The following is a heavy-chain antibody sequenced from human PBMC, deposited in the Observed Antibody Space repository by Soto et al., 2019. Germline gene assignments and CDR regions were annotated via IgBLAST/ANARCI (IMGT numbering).Heavy chain of an antibody. J-gene: IGHJ4*02. CDR2: LSGNGAKI. CDR3: ARDPNRYDPLDY. Sequence: PGGSLRLSCAASGFSFTTYVMSWVRQAPGKWLEWVSSLSGNGAKIFYAESVQGRFTISRDNSKNTLYLEMNSLRAEDTAVYYCARDPNRYDPLDYWGQGTLVTVSS. D-gene: IGHD2-2*01. V-gene: IGHV3-23*01. CDR1: GFSFTTYV.